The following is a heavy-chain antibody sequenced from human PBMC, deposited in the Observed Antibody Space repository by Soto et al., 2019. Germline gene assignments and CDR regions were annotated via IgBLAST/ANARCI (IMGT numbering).Heavy chain of an antibody. Sequence: GGSLRLSCAASGFIFSSYWMSWVRQAPGKGLEWVANIKQDGSEKYYVDSAKGRFTISRDNAKNSLHLQMNSLRAEDTAVYYCARGFNSAIDIRGQATMVTVSS. CDR1: GFIFSSYW. CDR2: IKQDGSEK. CDR3: ARGFNSAIDI. J-gene: IGHJ3*02. V-gene: IGHV3-7*01.